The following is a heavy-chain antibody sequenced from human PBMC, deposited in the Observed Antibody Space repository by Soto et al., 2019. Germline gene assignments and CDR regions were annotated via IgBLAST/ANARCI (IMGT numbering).Heavy chain of an antibody. D-gene: IGHD3-3*01. J-gene: IGHJ5*02. CDR1: GYTFTSHK. CDR2: MDPDSGKT. V-gene: IGHV1-8*01. Sequence: QVQLVQSGAEVKKPGASVKVSCKASGYTFTSHKINWVRQATGQGLELMGWMDPDSGKTAYVQKFQGRVTMTRNTSIGTAYMELNSLRSEDTAMYYCARQQDDYWGGFNWFDPWGQGTLVNVSS. CDR3: ARQQDDYWGGFNWFDP.